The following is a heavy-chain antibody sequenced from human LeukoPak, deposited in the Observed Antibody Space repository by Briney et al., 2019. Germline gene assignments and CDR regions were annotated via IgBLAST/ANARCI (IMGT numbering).Heavy chain of an antibody. D-gene: IGHD4-17*01. CDR2: IIPILGIA. Sequence: ASVKVSCKTSGGTFSSYAINWVRQAPGQGLEWIGRIIPILGIANYAQKFQGRVTITADKSTSTAYMELCSLRSEDTAVYYCASRLHDYGDSYWFDPWGQGTLVTVSS. CDR3: ASRLHDYGDSYWFDP. CDR1: GGTFSSYA. J-gene: IGHJ5*02. V-gene: IGHV1-69*04.